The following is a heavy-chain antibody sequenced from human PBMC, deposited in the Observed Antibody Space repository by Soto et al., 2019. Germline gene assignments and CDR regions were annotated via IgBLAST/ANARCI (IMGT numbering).Heavy chain of an antibody. D-gene: IGHD3-3*01. Sequence: SGPTLVNPTQTLTLTCTFSGFSLSTSGMCVSWIRQPPGKALEWLARIDWDDDKYYSTSLKTRLTISKDTSKSQVVLTMTNMDPVDTATYYCARYSVDFGSGYYGNYGMDVWGQGTTVTVS. CDR3: ARYSVDFGSGYYGNYGMDV. CDR1: GFSLSTSGMC. J-gene: IGHJ6*02. CDR2: IDWDDDK. V-gene: IGHV2-70*11.